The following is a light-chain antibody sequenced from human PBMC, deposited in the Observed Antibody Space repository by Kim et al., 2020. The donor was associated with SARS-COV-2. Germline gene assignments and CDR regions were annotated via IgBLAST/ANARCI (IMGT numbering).Light chain of an antibody. V-gene: IGKV3-20*01. CDR1: QSVSSRY. CDR3: QQYGGSPPIT. Sequence: PGERATRSCRASQSVSSRYLAWYQQKPGQTPRLLIYGASSRATGIPDRFSGSGSGTDFTLTISRLEPEDFAVYYCQQYGGSPPITFGQGTRLEIK. J-gene: IGKJ5*01. CDR2: GAS.